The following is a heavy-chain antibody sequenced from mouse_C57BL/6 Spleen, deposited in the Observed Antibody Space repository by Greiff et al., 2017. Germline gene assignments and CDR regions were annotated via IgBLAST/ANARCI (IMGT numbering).Heavy chain of an antibody. Sequence: VQLQQSGPELVKPEASVKISCKASGYAFSSSWMNWVKQRPGKGLEWIGRIYPGDGDTNYNGKFKGKATLTADKSSSTAYMQLSSLTSEDSAVYFCAPIYYGNYYYFDYWGQGTTLTVSS. D-gene: IGHD2-1*01. J-gene: IGHJ2*01. V-gene: IGHV1-82*01. CDR1: GYAFSSSW. CDR3: APIYYGNYYYFDY. CDR2: IYPGDGDT.